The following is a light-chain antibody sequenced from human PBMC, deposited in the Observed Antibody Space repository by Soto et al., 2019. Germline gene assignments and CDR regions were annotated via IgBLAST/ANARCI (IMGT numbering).Light chain of an antibody. CDR3: QQRNTWPPVT. V-gene: IGKV3-11*01. J-gene: IGKJ5*01. Sequence: EIALTQSPATLSLSPGERATLSCRASPSVPNYVAWYQQKPGQAPRLPIYGAFNRATGIPARFSGSGSGADFTLTISSLEPEDFAIYYCQQRNTWPPVTFGQGTRLEIK. CDR1: PSVPNY. CDR2: GAF.